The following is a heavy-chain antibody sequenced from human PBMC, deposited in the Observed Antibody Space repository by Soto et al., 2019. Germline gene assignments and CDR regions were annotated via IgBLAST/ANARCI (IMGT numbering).Heavy chain of an antibody. CDR2: IYHSGTT. CDR1: GGSISSNNW. Sequence: QVQLQESGPGVVKPLGTLALTCTVSGGSISSNNWWMWVRQSPERGLEWIGEIYHSGTTNYNPSFNSRVTMSVDKSNNQFSLMLTSVTADDTVIYYCAREGGAGTYMGFDYWGQGTLVTVSS. CDR3: AREGGAGTYMGFDY. V-gene: IGHV4-4*02. J-gene: IGHJ4*02. D-gene: IGHD6-19*01.